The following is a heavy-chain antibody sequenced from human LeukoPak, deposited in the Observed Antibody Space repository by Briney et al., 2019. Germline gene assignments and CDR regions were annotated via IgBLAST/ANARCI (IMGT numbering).Heavy chain of an antibody. CDR3: AKDLGDYYGSGSYYYYFMDV. J-gene: IGHJ6*03. V-gene: IGHV3-7*01. CDR1: GFTFSNYR. Sequence: AGGSLRLSCVVSGFTFSNYRMDWVRQAPGKGLEWVAFIRQDGSETNYVDSVRGRFTISRDNSKNTLYLQMNSQRAEDTAVYYCAKDLGDYYGSGSYYYYFMDVWLKGTTV. D-gene: IGHD3-10*01. CDR2: IRQDGSET.